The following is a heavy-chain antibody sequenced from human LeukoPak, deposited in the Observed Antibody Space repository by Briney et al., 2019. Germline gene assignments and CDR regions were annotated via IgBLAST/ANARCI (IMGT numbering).Heavy chain of an antibody. J-gene: IGHJ4*02. V-gene: IGHV4-59*01. CDR1: GSIRNYY. D-gene: IGHD3-3*01. Sequence: SETLSLTCTVSGSIRNYYWNWIRPPPGKGLEWIGYMEYSGSTKYNPSLKSRVSISIDTSKNRFSLMLSSVTAADTGVYYCARAVDFWSGFDSLGQGTQVTVSS. CDR3: ARAVDFWSGFDS. CDR2: MEYSGST.